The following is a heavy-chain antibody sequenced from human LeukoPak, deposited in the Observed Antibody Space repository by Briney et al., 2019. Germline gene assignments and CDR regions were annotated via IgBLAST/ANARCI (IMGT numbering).Heavy chain of an antibody. CDR3: ARHRTYYYGSGGYYPPWNYYYYMDV. J-gene: IGHJ6*03. Sequence: SETLSLTCAVYGGSFSGYYWSWIRQPPGKGLEWIGEINHSGSTNYNPSLKSRVTISVDTSKNQFSLKLSSVTAADTAVYYCARHRTYYYGSGGYYPPWNYYYYMDVWGKGTTVTISS. CDR1: GGSFSGYY. D-gene: IGHD3-10*01. V-gene: IGHV4-34*01. CDR2: INHSGST.